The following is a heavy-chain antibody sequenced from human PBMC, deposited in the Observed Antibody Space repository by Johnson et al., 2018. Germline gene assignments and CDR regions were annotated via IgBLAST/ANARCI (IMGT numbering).Heavy chain of an antibody. V-gene: IGHV1-3*04. Sequence: QVQLVQSGAEVKKPGASVKVSCKASGYTFNTYAMHWVRQAPGQRPEWMGWINTVNANTKYSQKFQGRVTVTRYTSRNTSYMELSNLRSEDTAVYYCARESDTAMVLGFDFWGQGTLVTVSP. CDR1: GYTFNTYA. CDR3: ARESDTAMVLGFDF. J-gene: IGHJ4*02. D-gene: IGHD5-18*01. CDR2: INTVNANT.